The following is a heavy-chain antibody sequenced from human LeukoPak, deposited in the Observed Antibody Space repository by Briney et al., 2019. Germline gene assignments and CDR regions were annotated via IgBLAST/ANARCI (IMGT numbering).Heavy chain of an antibody. J-gene: IGHJ4*02. D-gene: IGHD6-13*01. V-gene: IGHV4-59*01. CDR3: ARVKRYSSSWYYFDY. CDR1: GGFISSYY. CDR2: IYYSGST. Sequence: SETLSLTCTVSGGFISSYYWSWIRQPPGKGLEWIGYIYYSGSTNYNPSLKSRVTISVDTSKNQFSLKLSSVTAADTAVYYCARVKRYSSSWYYFDYWGQGTLVTVSS.